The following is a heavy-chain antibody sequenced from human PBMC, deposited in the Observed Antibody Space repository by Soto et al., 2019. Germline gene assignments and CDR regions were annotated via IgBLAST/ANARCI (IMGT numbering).Heavy chain of an antibody. CDR1: GFTFSSYA. CDR2: ISGSGGST. Sequence: GGSLRLSCAASGFTFSSYAMSWVRQAPGKGLEWVSAISGSGGSTYYADSVKGRFTISRDNSKNTLYLQMNSLRAEDTAVYYCAKDLAPTPYYYYGMDVWGQGTTVTVSS. V-gene: IGHV3-23*01. J-gene: IGHJ6*02. CDR3: AKDLAPTPYYYYGMDV. D-gene: IGHD3-3*02.